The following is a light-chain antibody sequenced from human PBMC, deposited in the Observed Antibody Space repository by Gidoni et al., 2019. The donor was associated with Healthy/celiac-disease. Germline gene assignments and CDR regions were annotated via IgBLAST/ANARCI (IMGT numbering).Light chain of an antibody. CDR2: AAS. Sequence: DIQMTQSPSSLSASVGDRVTLTCRARQSISSYLNWYQQKPGKAPKLLIYAASSLQSGVPSRFSGSGSGTDFTLTISSLQPEDFATYYCQQSYSTPPTFGGGTKVEIK. CDR1: QSISSY. CDR3: QQSYSTPPT. J-gene: IGKJ4*01. V-gene: IGKV1-39*01.